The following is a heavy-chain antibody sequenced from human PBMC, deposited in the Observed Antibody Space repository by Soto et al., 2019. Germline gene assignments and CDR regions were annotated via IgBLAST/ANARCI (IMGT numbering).Heavy chain of an antibody. CDR1: GFTFSSYG. CDR2: ISYDGSNK. D-gene: IGHD5-18*01. J-gene: IGHJ4*02. V-gene: IGHV3-30*18. CDR3: AKDPGPYSYGYGGSQTDY. Sequence: PGGSLRLSCAASGFTFSSYGMHWVRQAPGKGLEWVAVISYDGSNKYYADSVKGRFTISRDNSKNTLYLQMNSLRAEDTAVYYCAKDPGPYSYGYGGSQTDYWGQGTLVTVSS.